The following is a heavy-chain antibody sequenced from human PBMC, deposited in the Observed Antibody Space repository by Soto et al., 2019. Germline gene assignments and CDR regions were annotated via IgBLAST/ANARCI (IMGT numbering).Heavy chain of an antibody. J-gene: IGHJ5*02. V-gene: IGHV1-18*01. Sequence: ASVKVSCKAAGGTFSSYAISWVRQAPGQGLEWMGWISAYNGNTNYAQKLQGRVTMTTDTSTSTAYMELRSLRSDDTAVYYCARGVGSGSYYNQYNWFDPWGQGTLVTVSS. D-gene: IGHD3-10*01. CDR1: GGTFSSYA. CDR3: ARGVGSGSYYNQYNWFDP. CDR2: ISAYNGNT.